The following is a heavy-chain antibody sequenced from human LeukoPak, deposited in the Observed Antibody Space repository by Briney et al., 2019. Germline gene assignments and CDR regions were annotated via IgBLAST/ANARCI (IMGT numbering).Heavy chain of an antibody. CDR2: FSSNGLYI. CDR3: ARVGTRGGAFDI. D-gene: IGHD2-15*01. V-gene: IGHV3-21*01. J-gene: IGHJ3*02. Sequence: GGSLRLSCAASGFTFSSYSMNWVRQAPGKGLEWVSSFSSNGLYIYYADSVKGRFTNSRDNAKNSLYLQMNSLRAEDTAVYYCARVGTRGGAFDIWGQGTMVTVSS. CDR1: GFTFSSYS.